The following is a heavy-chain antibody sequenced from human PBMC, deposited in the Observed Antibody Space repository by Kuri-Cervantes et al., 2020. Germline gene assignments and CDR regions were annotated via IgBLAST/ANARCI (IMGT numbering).Heavy chain of an antibody. CDR2: MNPNTGDT. CDR1: GYTFTSYD. V-gene: IGHV1-8*01. J-gene: IGHJ3*02. CDR3: APYSSSWSQGGIDAFDI. Sequence: ASVKVSCKASGYTFTSYDINWLRQATGQGLEWMGWMNPNTGDTGYAQKFQGRVTMTWNTSINTAYMELSSLRSEDTAVYYCAPYSSSWSQGGIDAFDIWGQGTMVTVSS. D-gene: IGHD6-13*01.